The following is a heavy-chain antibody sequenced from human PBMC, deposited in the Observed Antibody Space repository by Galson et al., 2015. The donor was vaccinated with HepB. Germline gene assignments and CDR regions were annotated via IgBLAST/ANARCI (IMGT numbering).Heavy chain of an antibody. J-gene: IGHJ3*02. D-gene: IGHD3-22*01. CDR2: IIPMFDTA. Sequence: SVKVSCKASGGSFNTYAISWLRQAPGQGLEWMGGIIPMFDTAIYAQKFQGRVTITADKSTNTAYMDLSSLRSEDTAVYYCARDRADYYGSSGYSGAFDIWGHGTMVTVSS. V-gene: IGHV1-69*06. CDR1: GGSFNTYA. CDR3: ARDRADYYGSSGYSGAFDI.